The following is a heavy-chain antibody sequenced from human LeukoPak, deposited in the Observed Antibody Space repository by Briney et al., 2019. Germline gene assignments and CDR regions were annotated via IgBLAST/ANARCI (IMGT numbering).Heavy chain of an antibody. J-gene: IGHJ4*02. D-gene: IGHD1-1*01. V-gene: IGHV3-7*01. CDR3: ARDLTTGTLSFDY. CDR2: INEDGSEK. CDR1: GFTFTKFW. Sequence: VSLRLSCANSGFTFTKFWESWFRQASGKGPEWGGNINEDGSEKQYVDSVKGRFSISRDNARNSLYLQMDSLRAEDSAVYYCARDLTTGTLSFDYWGQGTLVTVSS.